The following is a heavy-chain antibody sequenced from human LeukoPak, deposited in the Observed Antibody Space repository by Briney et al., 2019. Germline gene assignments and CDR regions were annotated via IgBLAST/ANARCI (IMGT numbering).Heavy chain of an antibody. CDR2: INPNSGGT. V-gene: IGHV1-2*02. CDR3: ARDGPPMYYYDSSDKYWGVY. Sequence: GASVTVSFTASGYTFTVYYMHWVRQAPGQGHEWMGWINPNSGGTNYAQKFQGRVTMTRDTSISTAYMELSRLRSDDTAVYYCARDGPPMYYYDSSDKYWGVYWGQGTLVTVSS. D-gene: IGHD3-22*01. J-gene: IGHJ4*02. CDR1: GYTFTVYY.